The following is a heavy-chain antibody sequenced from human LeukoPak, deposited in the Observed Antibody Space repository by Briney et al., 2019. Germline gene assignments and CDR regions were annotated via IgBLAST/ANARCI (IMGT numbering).Heavy chain of an antibody. V-gene: IGHV4-39*01. Sequence: KASETLSLTCTVSGGSISSSSYYWGWIRQPPGKGLDWIGSIYYSGSTYYNPSLKSRVTISVDTSKNQFSLKLSSVTAADTALYYCARLHYSSWSFDYWGQGTLVTVSS. CDR1: GGSISSSSYY. CDR2: IYYSGST. J-gene: IGHJ4*02. CDR3: ARLHYSSWSFDY. D-gene: IGHD6-6*01.